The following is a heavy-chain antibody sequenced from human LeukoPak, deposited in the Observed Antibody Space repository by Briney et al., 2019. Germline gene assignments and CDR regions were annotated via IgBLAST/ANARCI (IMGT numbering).Heavy chain of an antibody. CDR1: GHTFTSYY. V-gene: IGHV1-46*01. CDR3: ARDSGMVRGTVDY. CDR2: INPSGGST. D-gene: IGHD3-10*01. J-gene: IGHJ4*02. Sequence: ASVKVSCKSSGHTFTSYYMYWVRQAPGQELEWMGIINPSGGSTSYAQKFQGRVTMTRDTSTSTVYMELSSLRSEDTAVYYCARDSGMVRGTVDYWGQGTLVTVSS.